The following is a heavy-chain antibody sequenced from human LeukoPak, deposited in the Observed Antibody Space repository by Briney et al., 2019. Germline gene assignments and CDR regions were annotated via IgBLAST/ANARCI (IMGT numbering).Heavy chain of an antibody. CDR2: ISYDGSNK. CDR3: AKGGIPDDP. J-gene: IGHJ5*02. D-gene: IGHD2-21*01. Sequence: GRSLRLSCAASGFSFSIYGMHWVRQAPGKGLEWVAVISYDGSNKYHADSVKGRFTISRDNSKNTLYLQMNSLRVEDTAVYYCAKGGIPDDPWGQGTLVTVSS. CDR1: GFSFSIYG. V-gene: IGHV3-30*18.